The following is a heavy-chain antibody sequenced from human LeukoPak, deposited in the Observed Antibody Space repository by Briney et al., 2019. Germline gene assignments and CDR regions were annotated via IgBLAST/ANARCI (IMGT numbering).Heavy chain of an antibody. V-gene: IGHV4-61*01. Sequence: SETLSLTCTVSGGSISSDSYYWSWIRQPPGKGLEWIGYIYYSGSTNYNPSLKSRVTISVDTSKNQFSLKLSSVTAADTAVYYCARDRLGYGYFWGADYWGQGTLVTVSS. CDR3: ARDRLGYGYFWGADY. CDR2: IYYSGST. J-gene: IGHJ4*02. D-gene: IGHD3-16*01. CDR1: GGSISSDSYY.